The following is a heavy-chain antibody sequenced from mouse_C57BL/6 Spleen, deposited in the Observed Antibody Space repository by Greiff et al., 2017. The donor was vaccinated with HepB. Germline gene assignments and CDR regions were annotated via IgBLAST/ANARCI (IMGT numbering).Heavy chain of an antibody. CDR1: GYSFTDYN. Sequence: VQLQQSGPELVKPGASVKISCKASGYSFTDYNMNWVKQSNGKSLEWIGVINPNYGTTSYNQKFKGKGTLTVDQYTSTAYMQLNSLTSEDSAVYYCARETTVVPTACYFYVWGTCTPLTVSS. CDR2: INPNYGTT. V-gene: IGHV1-39*01. D-gene: IGHD1-1*01. J-gene: IGHJ1*03. CDR3: ARETTVVPTACYFYV.